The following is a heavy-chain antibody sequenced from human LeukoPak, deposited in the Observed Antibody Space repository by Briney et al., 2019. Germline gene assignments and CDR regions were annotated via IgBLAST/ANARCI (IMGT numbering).Heavy chain of an antibody. V-gene: IGHV5-51*01. Sequence: GESLKISCKGSGYSFTNYWIGWVRQMPGKGLEWMGIIYPGDSDTRYSPSFQGQVTISADKSVSTAYLQWSSLEASDTAMYYCARRGPIAAVGYYFDFWGQGTLVTVSS. D-gene: IGHD6-13*01. J-gene: IGHJ4*02. CDR3: ARRGPIAAVGYYFDF. CDR1: GYSFTNYW. CDR2: IYPGDSDT.